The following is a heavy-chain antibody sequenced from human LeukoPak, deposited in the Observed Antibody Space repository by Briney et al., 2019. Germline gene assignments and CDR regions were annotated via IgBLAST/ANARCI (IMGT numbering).Heavy chain of an antibody. V-gene: IGHV4-59*08. CDR2: ISYSGRT. Sequence: SETLSLSCIVSGGSISNSYWSWIRQPPRKGLQWIGYISYSGRTNYNPSLKSRVTISGDTSKNQFSLKLSSVTAADTAVYYCARTRYSRGFYTVDYWGQGALVTVSS. D-gene: IGHD3-3*01. CDR3: ARTRYSRGFYTVDY. CDR1: GGSISNSY. J-gene: IGHJ4*02.